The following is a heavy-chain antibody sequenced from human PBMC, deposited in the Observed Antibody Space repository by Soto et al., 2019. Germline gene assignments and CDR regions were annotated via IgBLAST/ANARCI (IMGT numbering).Heavy chain of an antibody. CDR1: GFTVSSNY. CDR3: AGDLTYYAFDI. CDR2: IYSGGST. V-gene: IGHV3-66*01. D-gene: IGHD1-20*01. Sequence: EVQLVESGGGLVQPGGSLRLSCEASGFTVSSNYMSWVRQAPGKGLEWVSVIYSGGSTYYADSVKGRFTISRDNAKNTVYLQMNSLRAEDTAVYYCAGDLTYYAFDIWGQGAMVTVSS. J-gene: IGHJ3*02.